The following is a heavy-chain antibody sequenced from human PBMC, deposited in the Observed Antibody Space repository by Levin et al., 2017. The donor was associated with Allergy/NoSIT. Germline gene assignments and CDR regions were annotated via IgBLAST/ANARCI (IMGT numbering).Heavy chain of an antibody. D-gene: IGHD6-19*01. Sequence: GESLKISCAASGFTFSSYSMTWVRQAPGKGLEWVSGISGGGASTYYADSVKGRFTISRDNSKNTLYLQMNSLRAEDTAVYYCAKAGNQWLTFDNWGQGTLVTVSS. CDR3: AKAGNQWLTFDN. V-gene: IGHV3-23*01. CDR2: ISGGGAST. CDR1: GFTFSSYS. J-gene: IGHJ4*02.